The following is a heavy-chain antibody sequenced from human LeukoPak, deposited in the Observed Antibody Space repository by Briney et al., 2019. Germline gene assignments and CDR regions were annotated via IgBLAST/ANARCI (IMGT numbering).Heavy chain of an antibody. CDR2: INPNNGGT. CDR3: ARGRGTTSSNFDY. J-gene: IGHJ4*02. CDR1: GYTFTGYY. D-gene: IGHD2-2*01. V-gene: IGHV1-2*02. Sequence: GASVKVSCKASGYTFTGYYMHWVRPAPGQGLEWMGWINPNNGGTNYAQKFQGRVTMTRDTPISTVYMELSRLTSDDTAVYYCARGRGTTSSNFDYWGQGNLVTVSS.